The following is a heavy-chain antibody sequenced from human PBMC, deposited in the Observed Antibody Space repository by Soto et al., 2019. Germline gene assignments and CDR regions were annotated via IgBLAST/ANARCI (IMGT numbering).Heavy chain of an antibody. D-gene: IGHD6-13*01. J-gene: IGHJ6*02. Sequence: SETLSLTXTVSGGSISSGGYYWSWIREHPGKGLEWIGYIYYSGSTYYNPSLKSRVTISVDTSKNQFSLKLSSVTAADTAVYYCAREEDSSSSADYYYGMDVWGQGTTVTVSS. V-gene: IGHV4-31*02. CDR3: AREEDSSSSADYYYGMDV. CDR1: GGSISSGGYY. CDR2: IYYSGST.